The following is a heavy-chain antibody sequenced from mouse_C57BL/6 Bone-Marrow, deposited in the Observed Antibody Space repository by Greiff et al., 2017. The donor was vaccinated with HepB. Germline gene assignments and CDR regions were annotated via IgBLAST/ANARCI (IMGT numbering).Heavy chain of an antibody. V-gene: IGHV5-17*01. J-gene: IGHJ4*01. CDR2: ISSGSSTI. CDR1: GFTFSDYG. Sequence: EVQGVESGGGLVKPGGSLKLSCAASGFTFSDYGMHWVRQAPEKGLEWVAYISSGSSTIYYADTVKGRFTISRDNAKNTLFLQMTSLRSEDTAMYYCARLLRYQLRGWAMDYWGQGTSVTVSS. D-gene: IGHD1-1*01. CDR3: ARLLRYQLRGWAMDY.